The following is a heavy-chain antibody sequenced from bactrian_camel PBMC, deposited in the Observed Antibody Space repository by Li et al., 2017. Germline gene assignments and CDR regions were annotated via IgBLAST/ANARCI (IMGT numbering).Heavy chain of an antibody. J-gene: IGHJ4*01. CDR1: GFTFSSYY. V-gene: IGHV3-2*01. Sequence: VQLVESGGGLVQPGGSLRLSCAASGFTFSSYYMNWVRQAPGKGLEWVCSINGDGTNTYCADSAKGRFIVSRDNAKNTVFLQMNSLKAEDTALYYCATTGFDYWSQGTQVTVS. D-gene: IGHD5*01. CDR2: INGDGTNT. CDR3: ATTGFDY.